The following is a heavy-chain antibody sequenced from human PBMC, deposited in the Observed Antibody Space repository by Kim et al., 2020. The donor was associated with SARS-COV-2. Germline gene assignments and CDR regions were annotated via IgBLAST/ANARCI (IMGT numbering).Heavy chain of an antibody. Sequence: YYYDTVRGRFTISNDKSKNTLYLQMNSLRAEDTAVYYCAKSPLTWASAFDSWGQGTLVTVSS. J-gene: IGHJ4*02. D-gene: IGHD6-19*01. CDR3: AKSPLTWASAFDS. V-gene: IGHV3-23*01.